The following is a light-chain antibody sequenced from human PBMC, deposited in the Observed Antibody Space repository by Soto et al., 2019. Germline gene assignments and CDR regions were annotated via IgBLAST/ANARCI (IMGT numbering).Light chain of an antibody. J-gene: IGLJ3*02. Sequence: QSVLTQPPSVSEAPRQRITIPCSGSSSNIGSNAVTWYQHFPGTAPKVLIYSDHQRPSGVPDRFSGSKSGTSASLAISGLRAEDEADYFCAAWGDRLNTWVFGGGTKVTVL. V-gene: IGLV1-36*01. CDR1: SSNIGSNA. CDR2: SDH. CDR3: AAWGDRLNTWV.